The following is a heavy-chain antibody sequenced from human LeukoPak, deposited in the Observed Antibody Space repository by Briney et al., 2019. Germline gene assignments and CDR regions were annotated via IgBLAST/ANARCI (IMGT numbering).Heavy chain of an antibody. Sequence: PGGSLRLTCAASGFTFSSYAMSWVRQAPGKGLEWVSGISGSGGATYYADSVKGRFTISRDNSKNTLYLQMNSLRAEDTAVYYCAKDVAAAGFFDYWGQGTLVTVSS. D-gene: IGHD6-13*01. CDR2: ISGSGGAT. J-gene: IGHJ4*02. CDR1: GFTFSSYA. CDR3: AKDVAAAGFFDY. V-gene: IGHV3-23*01.